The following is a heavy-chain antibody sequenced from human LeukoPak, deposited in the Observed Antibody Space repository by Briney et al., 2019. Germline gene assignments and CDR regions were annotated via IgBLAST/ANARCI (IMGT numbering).Heavy chain of an antibody. CDR3: AKDLGGKPYYYYGMDV. J-gene: IGHJ6*02. Sequence: GGSLRLSCAASGFTFSSYAMSWVRQAPGKGLEWVPAISGGGGGTFYADSVKGRFTISRDNSKNTLNLQMNSLSAEDTAVYYCAKDLGGKPYYYYGMDVWGQGTTVTVSS. CDR1: GFTFSSYA. CDR2: ISGGGGGT. V-gene: IGHV3-23*01.